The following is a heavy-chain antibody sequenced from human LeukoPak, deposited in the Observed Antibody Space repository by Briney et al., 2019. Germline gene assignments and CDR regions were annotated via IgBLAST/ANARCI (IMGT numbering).Heavy chain of an antibody. D-gene: IGHD6-13*01. CDR3: ARSLTRIAAAGRFDP. CDR2: ISSSSSTI. Sequence: GGSLRLSCAASGFTFSSYSMNWVRQAPGKGLEWVSYISSSSSTIYYADSVKGRFTISRDNAKNSLYLQMNSLRAGDTAVYYCARSLTRIAAAGRFDPWGQGTLVTVSS. CDR1: GFTFSSYS. V-gene: IGHV3-48*01. J-gene: IGHJ5*02.